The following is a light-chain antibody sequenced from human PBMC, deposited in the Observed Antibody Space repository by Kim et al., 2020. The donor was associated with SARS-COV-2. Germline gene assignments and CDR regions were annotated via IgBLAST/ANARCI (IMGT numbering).Light chain of an antibody. CDR3: SSYTGSSTYV. V-gene: IGLV2-14*01. CDR1: SSDVGGYNH. CDR2: EVS. Sequence: QSALTQPASVSGSPGQSITISCTGTSSDVGGYNHVSWYQQHPGKAPKLMISEVSKRPSGVSDRFSGSKSGNTASLTISGLQADDEADYYCSSYTGSSTYVFGTGTKVTVL. J-gene: IGLJ1*01.